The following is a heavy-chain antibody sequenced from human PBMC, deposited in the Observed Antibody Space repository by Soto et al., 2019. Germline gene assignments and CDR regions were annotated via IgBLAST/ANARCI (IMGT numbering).Heavy chain of an antibody. CDR3: ARHAAIDSYYYYYYGTDV. CDR2: IYPGDSDT. Sequence: GESLKISCKGSGYSFTSYWIGWVRQMPGKGLEWMGIIYPGDSDTRYSPSFQGQVTISADKSISTAYLQWSSLKASDTAMYYCARHAAIDSYYYYYYGTDVWGQGTTVTVSS. CDR1: GYSFTSYW. V-gene: IGHV5-51*01. J-gene: IGHJ6*02.